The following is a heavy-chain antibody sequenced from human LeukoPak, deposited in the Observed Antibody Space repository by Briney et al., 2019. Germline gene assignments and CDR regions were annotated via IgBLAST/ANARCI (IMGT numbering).Heavy chain of an antibody. D-gene: IGHD3-10*01. CDR2: IYYSGST. V-gene: IGHV4-59*08. Sequence: SETLSLTCTVSGGSISSYYWSWIRQPPGKGLEWIGYIYYSGSTNYNPSLKSRVTISVDTSKNQFSLKLSSVTAADTAVYYCACLYYCGSGSPKNWFDPWGQGTLVTVSS. CDR3: ACLYYCGSGSPKNWFDP. CDR1: GGSISSYY. J-gene: IGHJ5*02.